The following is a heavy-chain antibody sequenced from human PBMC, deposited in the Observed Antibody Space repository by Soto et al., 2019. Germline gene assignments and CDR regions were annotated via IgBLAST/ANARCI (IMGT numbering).Heavy chain of an antibody. D-gene: IGHD6-13*01. Sequence: PGGSLRLSCAASGFTFSTYAMTWVRQTPGKGLEWVSTISSNGDRTYYADSVKGRFTVYRDNSKNTLYLQMNSLRAEDTAVYYCAKLSGYFGAADYWGQGTLVTVSS. CDR2: ISSNGDRT. CDR3: AKLSGYFGAADY. J-gene: IGHJ4*02. V-gene: IGHV3-23*01. CDR1: GFTFSTYA.